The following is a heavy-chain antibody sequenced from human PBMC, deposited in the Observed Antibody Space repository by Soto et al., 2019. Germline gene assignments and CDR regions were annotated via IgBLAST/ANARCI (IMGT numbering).Heavy chain of an antibody. Sequence: QVQLVQSGAEVKKPGSSVKVSCKASGGTFSSYAISWVRQAPGQGLEWMGGIIPIFGTANYAQKFQGRVTITADESTSTAYMALSSLRSEDTAVYYCASTYCSGGSCYSLYYYYGMDVWGQGTTVTVSS. CDR3: ASTYCSGGSCYSLYYYYGMDV. J-gene: IGHJ6*02. CDR1: GGTFSSYA. D-gene: IGHD2-15*01. CDR2: IIPIFGTA. V-gene: IGHV1-69*01.